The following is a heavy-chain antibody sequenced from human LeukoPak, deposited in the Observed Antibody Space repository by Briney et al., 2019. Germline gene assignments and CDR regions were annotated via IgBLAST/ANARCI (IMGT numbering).Heavy chain of an antibody. CDR1: GFTFRNYW. Sequence: GGSLRPSCAASGFTFRNYWMTWVRQAPGKGLEWVAIIKQDESEKYYVDSVKGRFTISRDNAKNSLFLQMNSLRVEDTAVYYCARVVVAAGTWYFDYWGQGTLVTVSS. V-gene: IGHV3-7*01. CDR2: IKQDESEK. J-gene: IGHJ4*02. D-gene: IGHD6-13*01. CDR3: ARVVVAAGTWYFDY.